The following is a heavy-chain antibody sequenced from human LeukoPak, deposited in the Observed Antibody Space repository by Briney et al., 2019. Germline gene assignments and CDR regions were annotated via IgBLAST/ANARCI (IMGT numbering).Heavy chain of an antibody. CDR3: AKDLPQYYDFWSGYYGGFDY. J-gene: IGHJ4*02. CDR1: GFTFEDYA. V-gene: IGHV3-43*02. D-gene: IGHD3-3*01. CDR2: ISGNGNNI. Sequence: PGGSLRLSCAASGFTFEDYAMHWVRQGPGKGLEWVSPISGNGNNIYYADSVKGRFTISRDNSKNSLYLQMNSLRTEDTALYYCAKDLPQYYDFWSGYYGGFDYWGQGTLVTVSS.